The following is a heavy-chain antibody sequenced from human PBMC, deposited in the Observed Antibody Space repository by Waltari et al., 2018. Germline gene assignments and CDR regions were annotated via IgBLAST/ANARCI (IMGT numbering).Heavy chain of an antibody. Sequence: VRQAPGKGLEWVSYISSSSSTIYYADSVKGRFTISRDNAKNSLYLQMNSLRDEDTAVYYCARVPSPGGIVGATMGYWGQGTLVTVSS. V-gene: IGHV3-48*02. CDR2: ISSSSSTI. CDR3: ARVPSPGGIVGATMGY. J-gene: IGHJ4*02. D-gene: IGHD1-26*01.